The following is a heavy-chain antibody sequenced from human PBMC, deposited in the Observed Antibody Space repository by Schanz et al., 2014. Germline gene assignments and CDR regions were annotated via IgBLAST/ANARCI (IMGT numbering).Heavy chain of an antibody. D-gene: IGHD3-3*01. CDR3: ARPIYDLWSGSFDY. V-gene: IGHV3-30*04. CDR2: ISYDGNNQ. CDR1: GFPFRSHV. Sequence: QLQLVESGGGVVQPGRSLRLSCAASGFPFRSHVMHWVRQAPGKGLEWVAFISYDGNNQYYADSVKGRFTISRDNSKNTLYLQMNSLRAEDTAVYYCARPIYDLWSGSFDYWGQGTLVTVSS. J-gene: IGHJ4*02.